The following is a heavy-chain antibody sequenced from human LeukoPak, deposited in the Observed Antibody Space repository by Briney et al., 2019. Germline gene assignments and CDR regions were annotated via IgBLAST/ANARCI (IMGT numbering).Heavy chain of an antibody. D-gene: IGHD1-26*01. CDR2: IYTSGST. CDR1: GSSISSGSYY. Sequence: SETLYLTCTVSGSSISSGSYYWSWIRQPAGKGLEWIGRIYTSGSTNYNPSLKSRVTISVDTSKNQFSLKLSSVTAADTAVYYCARDQTNYSGSYYYDTEGGWFDPWGQGTLVTVSS. CDR3: ARDQTNYSGSYYYDTEGGWFDP. J-gene: IGHJ5*02. V-gene: IGHV4-61*02.